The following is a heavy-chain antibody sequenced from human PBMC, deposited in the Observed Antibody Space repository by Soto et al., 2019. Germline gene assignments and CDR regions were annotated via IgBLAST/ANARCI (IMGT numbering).Heavy chain of an antibody. Sequence: PGGSLRLSCAASGIMFGQYAMSWVRLAPGKGLEWVSVVGPSGASTFYADSVRGRFTISRDNSENTLYLQMNSLRAADTALYYCAKGDVVVPAAMSVYYYYYYGMDVWGQGTTVTVSS. V-gene: IGHV3-23*01. CDR3: AKGDVVVPAAMSVYYYYYYGMDV. CDR1: GIMFGQYA. J-gene: IGHJ6*02. D-gene: IGHD2-2*01. CDR2: VGPSGAST.